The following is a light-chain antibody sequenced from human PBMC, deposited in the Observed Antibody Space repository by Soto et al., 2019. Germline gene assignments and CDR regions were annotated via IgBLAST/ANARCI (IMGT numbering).Light chain of an antibody. CDR2: AAS. CDR1: QSISSY. Sequence: DIQMTQSPSSLSASVGDRVTITCRASQSISSYLNWYQQKPGKAPKLLIYAASSLQSGVTSRFSGSTSGTDFTLNISSLQPEDFATYYCQQSYSTPLTFGGGTKVEIK. V-gene: IGKV1-39*01. J-gene: IGKJ4*01. CDR3: QQSYSTPLT.